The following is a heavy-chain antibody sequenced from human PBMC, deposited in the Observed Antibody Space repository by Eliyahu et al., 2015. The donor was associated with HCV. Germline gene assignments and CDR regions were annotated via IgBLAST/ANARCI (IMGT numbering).Heavy chain of an antibody. V-gene: IGHV3-23*01. J-gene: IGHJ4*02. CDR3: AKGCGGDCYSVDY. Sequence: EVQLLESGGGLVQPGGSLRLSCAASGXXXSRXAMSWVRQAPGKGLEWVSAISGSGGSTYYADSVKGRFTISRDNSKNTLYLQMNSLRAEDTAVYYCAKGCGGDCYSVDYWGQGTLVTVXS. CDR2: ISGSGGST. CDR1: GXXXSRXA. D-gene: IGHD2-21*02.